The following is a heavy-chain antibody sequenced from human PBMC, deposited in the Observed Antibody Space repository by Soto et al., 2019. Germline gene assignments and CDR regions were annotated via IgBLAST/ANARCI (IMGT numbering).Heavy chain of an antibody. V-gene: IGHV1-46*01. Sequence: QVQLVQSGAEVKKPGASVKVSCKASGYTFTSYYMNWVRQAPGQGLEWLGIINPSGGYTTYAQRFRGRVTXPXXXAXXTVHMELGSLTPEDTAVYYCARGGSIVVVTAPSDPWGPGTLVTVSS. J-gene: IGHJ5*02. D-gene: IGHD2-21*02. CDR1: GYTFTSYY. CDR2: INPSGGYT. CDR3: ARGGSIVVVTAPSDP.